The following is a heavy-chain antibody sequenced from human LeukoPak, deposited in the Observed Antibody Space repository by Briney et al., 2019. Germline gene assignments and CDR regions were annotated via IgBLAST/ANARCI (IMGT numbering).Heavy chain of an antibody. Sequence: SVKVSCKASGGTFSSYAISWVRQAPGQGLEWMGGIIPLFGTENYAQKFQGRVTVTTDESTSTAYMELSSLRSEDTAVYYCARTTRVVPAAKVVYYYMDVWGKGTTVTVSS. CDR3: ARTTRVVPAAKVVYYYMDV. D-gene: IGHD2-2*01. V-gene: IGHV1-69*05. CDR2: IIPLFGTE. CDR1: GGTFSSYA. J-gene: IGHJ6*03.